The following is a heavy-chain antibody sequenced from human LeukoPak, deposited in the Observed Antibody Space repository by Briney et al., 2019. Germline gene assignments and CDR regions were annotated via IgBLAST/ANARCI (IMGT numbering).Heavy chain of an antibody. J-gene: IGHJ4*02. CDR3: AKGAVTNTRSFDY. V-gene: IGHV3-23*01. Sequence: GGSLSLSCAASGFTFSNYAMSWVRQAPGKGLEWVSIISASGGTTYYAGSVKGRFTFSRDNSKNTLFLQMNSLRAEDTAVYYCAKGAVTNTRSFDYWGQGTLVTVSS. D-gene: IGHD4-17*01. CDR1: GFTFSNYA. CDR2: ISASGGTT.